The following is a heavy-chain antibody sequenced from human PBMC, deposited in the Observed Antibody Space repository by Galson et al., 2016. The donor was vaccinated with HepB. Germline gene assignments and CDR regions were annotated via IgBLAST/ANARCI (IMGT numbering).Heavy chain of an antibody. J-gene: IGHJ6*02. V-gene: IGHV3-33*01. Sequence: SLRLSCAASGFTFSTSGMHWVRQAPGKGLEWVAVIWYDGTNEDYADSVKGRFTISRDNSKNTLYLQMNSLRAEDTAVYYCARIVTPKLFYYSYGMDVWGQGTTVTVSS. CDR1: GFTFSTSG. D-gene: IGHD2-15*01. CDR2: IWYDGTNE. CDR3: ARIVTPKLFYYSYGMDV.